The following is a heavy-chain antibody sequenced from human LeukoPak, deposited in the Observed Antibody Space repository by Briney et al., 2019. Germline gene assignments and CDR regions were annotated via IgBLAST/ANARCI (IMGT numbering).Heavy chain of an antibody. Sequence: PGGSLRLSCAASGFTFSSYAMTWVRQAPGKGLEWVSAISGRGDNTYYADSVKGRFTISRDNSKNTLYLQMNSLRAEDTAVYYCARGVVGSFDIWGQGTMVTVSS. CDR2: ISGRGDNT. J-gene: IGHJ3*02. CDR1: GFTFSSYA. V-gene: IGHV3-23*01. CDR3: ARGVVGSFDI. D-gene: IGHD2-15*01.